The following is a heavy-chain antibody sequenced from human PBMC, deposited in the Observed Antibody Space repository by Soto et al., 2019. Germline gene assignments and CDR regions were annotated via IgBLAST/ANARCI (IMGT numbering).Heavy chain of an antibody. D-gene: IGHD3-22*01. V-gene: IGHV1-69*12. J-gene: IGHJ5*02. CDR3: ARVRRPSTGYYLDWFDP. CDR2: IIPIFGTA. CDR1: GGTFSSYA. Sequence: QVQLVQSGAEVKKPGSSVKVSCKASGGTFSSYAITWVRQAPGQGLEWMGGIIPIFGTANYAQTFQGRGTSAADESTSTAYMELSSLRSEGTAVYYCARVRRPSTGYYLDWFDPWGQGTLVTVSS.